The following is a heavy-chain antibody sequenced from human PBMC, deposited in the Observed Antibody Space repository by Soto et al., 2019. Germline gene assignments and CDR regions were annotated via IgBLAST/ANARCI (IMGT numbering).Heavy chain of an antibody. J-gene: IGHJ6*02. CDR2: IWYDGSLQ. Sequence: QVQMVESGGGVVQPGRSLRLSCAASGFSFENYGMHWVRQAPGRGLEWVAIIWYDGSLQYYAAAVKGRFTISRDTSKNTLYLEMNRLRAEDTAVYYCANLWGDGYNLGQDYNGMDVWGQGTTVIVSS. D-gene: IGHD5-12*01. CDR1: GFSFENYG. CDR3: ANLWGDGYNLGQDYNGMDV. V-gene: IGHV3-33*06.